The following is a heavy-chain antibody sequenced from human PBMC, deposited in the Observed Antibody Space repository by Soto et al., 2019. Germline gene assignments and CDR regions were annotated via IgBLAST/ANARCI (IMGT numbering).Heavy chain of an antibody. CDR3: ARGWDYDPTYYYYYMDV. D-gene: IGHD3-3*01. J-gene: IGHJ6*03. Sequence: SVKVSCKASGYTFTSYDINWVRQATGQGLEWMGWMNPNSGNTGYAQKFQGRVTMTRNTSISTAYMELSSLRSEDTAVYYCARGWDYDPTYYYYYMDVWGKGTTVTVSS. CDR2: MNPNSGNT. V-gene: IGHV1-8*01. CDR1: GYTFTSYD.